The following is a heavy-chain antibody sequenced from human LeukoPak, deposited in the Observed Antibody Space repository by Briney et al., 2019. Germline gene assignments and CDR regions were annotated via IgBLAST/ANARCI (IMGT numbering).Heavy chain of an antibody. V-gene: IGHV3-30*04. CDR2: ISYDGSNK. CDR1: GFTFSSYA. J-gene: IGHJ6*03. D-gene: IGHD1-26*01. CDR3: ARDAIGGSYYLGNYMDV. Sequence: GGSLRLSCAASGFTFSSYAMHWVRQAPGKGLEWVAVISYDGSNKYYADSVKGRFTISRDNSKNTLYLQMNSLRAEDTAVYYCARDAIGGSYYLGNYMDVWGKGTTVTISS.